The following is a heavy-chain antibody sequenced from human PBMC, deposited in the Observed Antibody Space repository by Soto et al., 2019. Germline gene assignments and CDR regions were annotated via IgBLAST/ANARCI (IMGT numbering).Heavy chain of an antibody. CDR2: ISSSSSTI. CDR3: AREEAYYYYYMDV. J-gene: IGHJ6*03. V-gene: IGHV3-48*01. Sequence: EVQLVESGGGLVQPGGSLRLSCAASGFTFSSYSMNWVRQAPGKGLEWVSYISSSSSTIYYADSVKGRFTISRDNAENSLYLQMNSLRAEDTAVYYCAREEAYYYYYMDVWGKGTTVTVSS. CDR1: GFTFSSYS.